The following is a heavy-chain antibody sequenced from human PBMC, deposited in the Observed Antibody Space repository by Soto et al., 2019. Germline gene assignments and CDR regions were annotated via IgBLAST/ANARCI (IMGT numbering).Heavy chain of an antibody. CDR2: IWYDGSNK. J-gene: IGHJ6*03. CDR3: ARGSSGTDYYYYYYMDV. CDR1: GFTFSRHA. D-gene: IGHD6-6*01. V-gene: IGHV3-33*07. Sequence: GGSLRLSCAASGFTFSRHATYWVRQAPGKGLEWVTVIWYDGSNKYYADSVKGRFTISRDNSKNTVFLQMNSLRAEDTAVYYCARGSSGTDYYYYYYMDVWGKGTTVTVSS.